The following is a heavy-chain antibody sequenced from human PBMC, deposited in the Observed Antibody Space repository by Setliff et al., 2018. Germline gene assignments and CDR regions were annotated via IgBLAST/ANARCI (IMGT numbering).Heavy chain of an antibody. CDR1: GGSISPYF. CDR2: IYHNGYT. J-gene: IGHJ6*02. D-gene: IGHD5-18*01. V-gene: IGHV4-59*01. Sequence: SETLSLTCTVSGGSISPYFWSWIRQPPGKGLEWIGYIYHNGYTNFYPSLKTRVTMSVDPSKNQFSLNLRSVTAADTAVDYCVRARTAYSYGLDAWARGTTVTVSS. CDR3: VRARTAYSYGLDA.